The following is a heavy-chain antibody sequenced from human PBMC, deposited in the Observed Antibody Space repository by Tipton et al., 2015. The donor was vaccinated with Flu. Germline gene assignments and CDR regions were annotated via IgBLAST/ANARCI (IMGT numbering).Heavy chain of an antibody. CDR2: ISGSGGST. CDR1: GFTFSSYA. D-gene: IGHD3-10*01. V-gene: IGHV3-23*01. CDR3: AGEDKNPRGPPAYYYYMDV. J-gene: IGHJ6*03. Sequence: SLRLSCAASGFTFSSYAMSWVRQAPGKGLEWVSAISGSGGSTYYADSVKGRFTISRDNSKNTLYLQMNSLRAEDTAVYYCAGEDKNPRGPPAYYYYMDVWGKGTTVTVSS.